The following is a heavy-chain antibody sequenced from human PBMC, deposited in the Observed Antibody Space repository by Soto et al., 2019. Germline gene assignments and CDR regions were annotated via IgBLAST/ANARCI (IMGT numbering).Heavy chain of an antibody. D-gene: IGHD3-9*01. CDR2: IKQDGSEK. Sequence: GGSLRLSCAASGFTFSSYWMSWVRQAPGKGLEWVANIKQDGSEKYYVDSVKGRFTISRDNAKNSLYLQMNSLRAEDTAVYYCARDRELRYFDWLLFDYWGQGTLVTVSS. CDR3: ARDRELRYFDWLLFDY. J-gene: IGHJ4*02. CDR1: GFTFSSYW. V-gene: IGHV3-7*01.